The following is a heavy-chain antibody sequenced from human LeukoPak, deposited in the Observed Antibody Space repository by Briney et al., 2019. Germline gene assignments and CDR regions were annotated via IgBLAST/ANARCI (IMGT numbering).Heavy chain of an antibody. CDR3: AKGLYYYDSSGNTFDY. CDR1: GFTFSSYS. J-gene: IGHJ4*02. CDR2: ISSSSSYI. Sequence: PGGSLRLSCAASGFTFSSYSMNWVRQAPGKGLEWVSSISSSSSYIYYADSVKGRFTISRGNAKNSLYLQMNSLRAEDTALYYCAKGLYYYDSSGNTFDYWGQGTLVTVSS. V-gene: IGHV3-21*04. D-gene: IGHD3-22*01.